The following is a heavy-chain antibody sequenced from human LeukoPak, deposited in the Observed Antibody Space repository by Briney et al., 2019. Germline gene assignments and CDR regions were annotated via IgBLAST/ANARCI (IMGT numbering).Heavy chain of an antibody. V-gene: IGHV3-23*01. J-gene: IGHJ4*02. Sequence: LPGGSLRLSCAASGFTFSSYAMSWVRQAPGKGLEWVSAISGSGGSTYYADSVKGRFTISRDNSKNTLYLQMNSLRAEDTAVYYCAKPRYSSSWYYFDYWGQGTLVTVSS. CDR3: AKPRYSSSWYYFDY. CDR1: GFTFSSYA. CDR2: ISGSGGST. D-gene: IGHD6-13*01.